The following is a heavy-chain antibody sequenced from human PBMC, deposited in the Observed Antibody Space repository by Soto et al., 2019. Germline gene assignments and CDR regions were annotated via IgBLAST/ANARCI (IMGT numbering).Heavy chain of an antibody. J-gene: IGHJ4*02. Sequence: QVQLVESGGGVVQPGRSLRLSCAASGFTFSSYGMHWVRQAPGKGLEWVAVISYDGSNKYYADSVKGRFTISRDNSKNPLYLQMNSLRAEDTAVYYCAKDRHGYFDYWGQGTLVTVSS. CDR2: ISYDGSNK. CDR3: AKDRHGYFDY. D-gene: IGHD4-17*01. CDR1: GFTFSSYG. V-gene: IGHV3-30*18.